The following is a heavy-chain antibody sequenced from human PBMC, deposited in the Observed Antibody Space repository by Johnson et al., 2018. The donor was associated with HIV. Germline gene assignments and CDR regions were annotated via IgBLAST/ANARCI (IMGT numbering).Heavy chain of an antibody. V-gene: IGHV3-30-3*01. CDR3: AKDLELSPGTARAVGGSFDI. CDR1: GFTFSSFP. Sequence: QVQLVESGGGVVQPGTSLRLSCAASGFTFSSFPMHWVRQAPGKGLEWVAFISYVGTNKYYADSVKGRFTISRDNSKNTVFLQMSSLRSEDTAVYYCAKDLELSPGTARAVGGSFDIWGQGTMVTVSA. CDR2: ISYVGTNK. J-gene: IGHJ3*02. D-gene: IGHD6-19*01.